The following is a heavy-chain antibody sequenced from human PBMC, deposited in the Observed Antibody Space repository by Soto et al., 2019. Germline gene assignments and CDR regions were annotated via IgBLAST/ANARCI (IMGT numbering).Heavy chain of an antibody. J-gene: IGHJ4*02. CDR1: GGSLRGHY. Sequence: SETLSLTCAVSGGSLRGHYWSWIRQSPEKGLEWIGEINHSGFTNYNPTLKSRVTISRDASKNQFSLRLSSMTAADSAVYFCARAAVKLGATLFDSWGQGTLVTVSA. CDR2: INHSGFT. D-gene: IGHD1-26*01. V-gene: IGHV4-34*01. CDR3: ARAAVKLGATLFDS.